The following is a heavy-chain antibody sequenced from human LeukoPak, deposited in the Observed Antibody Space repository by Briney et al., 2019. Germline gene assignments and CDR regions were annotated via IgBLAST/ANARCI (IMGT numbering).Heavy chain of an antibody. J-gene: IGHJ4*02. D-gene: IGHD4-23*01. V-gene: IGHV4-59*11. Sequence: ASETLSLTCTVSGGSISSHHWSWIRQPPGGGLEWIGYIYYSGNTNYNPSLKSRVTISMDTSKNQFSLRLSSVTTADTAVYYCARDRDYGGIDYWGQGTLVTVSS. CDR3: ARDRDYGGIDY. CDR1: GGSISSHH. CDR2: IYYSGNT.